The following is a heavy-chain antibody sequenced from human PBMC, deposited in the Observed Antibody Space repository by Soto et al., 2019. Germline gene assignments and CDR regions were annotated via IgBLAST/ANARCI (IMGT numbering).Heavy chain of an antibody. CDR1: GYTFSIYG. CDR3: VRDLDGSGSYYTDY. V-gene: IGHV1-18*01. J-gene: IGHJ4*02. Sequence: QIQLVQSGAEVKKPGASVKVSCKASGYTFSIYGINWVRQAPGQGLEWMGWTRPNNGNTKYAQNLQGRDTMTTDTATSTAYMELRSLRPDDTAVYYCVRDLDGSGSYYTDYWGQGTLVTVSS. CDR2: TRPNNGNT. D-gene: IGHD3-10*01.